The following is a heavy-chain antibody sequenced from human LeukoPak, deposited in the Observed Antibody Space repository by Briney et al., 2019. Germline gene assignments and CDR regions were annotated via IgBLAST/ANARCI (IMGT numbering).Heavy chain of an antibody. CDR1: GFTFSSYG. D-gene: IGHD3-16*01. J-gene: IGHJ4*02. CDR3: ATLLLGVGGDY. Sequence: PGGSLRLSCAASGFTFSSYGMHWLRQAPGKGLEWVALISHDGSDKYCADSVKGRFTISRDNSKNTLYLQMNSLRAEDTAMYSCATLLLGVGGDYWGQGTLVTVSS. CDR2: ISHDGSDK. V-gene: IGHV3-30*03.